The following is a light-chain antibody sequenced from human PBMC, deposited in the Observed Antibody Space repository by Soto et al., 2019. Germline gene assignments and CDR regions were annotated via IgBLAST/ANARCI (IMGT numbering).Light chain of an antibody. CDR3: SSYAGSSTLV. CDR1: SSDVGSYNR. V-gene: IGLV2-18*02. J-gene: IGLJ2*01. Sequence: QSALTQPPSVSGSPGQSVTISCTGTSSDVGSYNRVSWYQQPPGTAPKLMIYEVSSRPSGVPDRFSGSKSGNTASLTISGLQAEDEADYYCSSYAGSSTLVFGGGTKSPS. CDR2: EVS.